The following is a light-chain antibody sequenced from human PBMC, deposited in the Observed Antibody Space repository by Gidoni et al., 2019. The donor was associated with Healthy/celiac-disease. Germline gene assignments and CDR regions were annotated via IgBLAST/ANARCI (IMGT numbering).Light chain of an antibody. Sequence: SVSVPPGQTASITCSGDKLGDKYACWYQQKPGQSPVLVIYQDSKRPSGIPERFSGSNSGNTATLTISGTQAMDEADYYCQAWDSSTRNVVFGGGTKLTVL. CDR1: KLGDKY. V-gene: IGLV3-1*01. J-gene: IGLJ2*01. CDR2: QDS. CDR3: QAWDSSTRNVV.